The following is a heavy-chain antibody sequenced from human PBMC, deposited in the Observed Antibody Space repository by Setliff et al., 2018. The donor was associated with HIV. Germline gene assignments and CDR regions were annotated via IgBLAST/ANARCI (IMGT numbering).Heavy chain of an antibody. J-gene: IGHJ5*02. Sequence: PSETLSLTCTVSGGSISGFYWNWIRQSAGKGLQWIGRIYYVGWSKYNPSLEDRVTMSVDTSNNQFSLSLRSVTAADTAIYYCARSIHGGGSEPFDTWGQGILVTVSS. D-gene: IGHD3-10*01. CDR1: GGSISGFY. CDR2: IYYVGWS. V-gene: IGHV4-4*07. CDR3: ARSIHGGGSEPFDT.